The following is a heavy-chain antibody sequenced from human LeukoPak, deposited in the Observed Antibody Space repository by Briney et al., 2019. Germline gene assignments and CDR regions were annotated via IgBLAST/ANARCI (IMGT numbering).Heavy chain of an antibody. CDR2: IKQDGSDK. CDR3: ARASAVAGTRDY. CDR1: GFTFSSYE. Sequence: PGGSLRLSCAASGFTFSSYEMNWVRQAPGERLEGVANIKQDGSDKYYVDSVKGRFTISRDNAKNSLYLQMNSLRAEDSALYYCARASAVAGTRDYWGQGTLVTVSS. V-gene: IGHV3-7*01. D-gene: IGHD6-19*01. J-gene: IGHJ4*02.